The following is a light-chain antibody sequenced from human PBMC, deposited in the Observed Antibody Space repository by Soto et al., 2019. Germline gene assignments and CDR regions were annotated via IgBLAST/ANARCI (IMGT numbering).Light chain of an antibody. V-gene: IGLV2-8*01. CDR3: SSYGGSNNYV. CDR1: SSDVGGYNY. J-gene: IGLJ1*01. CDR2: EVS. Sequence: QSALTQPPSASGSPGQSVTISCTGTSSDVGGYNYVSWYQQHPGKAPKLMIYEVSRRPPGVPDRFSGSKSGNTASLTVSGLQAEDEADYYCSSYGGSNNYVFGTGTKLTVL.